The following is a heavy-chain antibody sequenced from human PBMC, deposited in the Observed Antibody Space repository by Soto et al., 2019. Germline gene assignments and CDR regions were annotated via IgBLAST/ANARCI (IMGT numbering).Heavy chain of an antibody. CDR1: GGSISSSSYY. J-gene: IGHJ5*02. CDR2: IYYSGST. CDR3: ARHVGAARQGWFGP. D-gene: IGHD6-6*01. V-gene: IGHV4-39*01. Sequence: PSETLSLTCTVSGGSISSSSYYWGWIRQPPGKGLEWIGSIYYSGSTYYNPSLKSRVTISVDTSKNQFSLKLSSVTAADTAVYYCARHVGAARQGWFGPWGQGTLVTVSS.